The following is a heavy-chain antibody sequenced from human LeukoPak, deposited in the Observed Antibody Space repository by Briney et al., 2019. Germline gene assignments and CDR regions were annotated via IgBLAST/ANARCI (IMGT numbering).Heavy chain of an antibody. CDR1: GYTFTHHG. V-gene: IGHV1-18*01. CDR2: ISGYNGDT. D-gene: IGHD4-17*01. J-gene: IGHJ5*02. Sequence: ASVKVSCKASGYTFTHHGISWVRQAPGQGLEWMGWISGYNGDTIYAQKLQGRVTMTTDRSTTTAYVELRSLRSDDTAVHYCARAYYGDYGGDWFDPWGQGTLVTVSS. CDR3: ARAYYGDYGGDWFDP.